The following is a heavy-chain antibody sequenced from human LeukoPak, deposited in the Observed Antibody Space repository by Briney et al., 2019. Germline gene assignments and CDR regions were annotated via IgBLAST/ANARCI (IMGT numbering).Heavy chain of an antibody. CDR1: GGSISSSSYY. Sequence: SETLSLTCTVSGGSISSSSYYWGWIRQPPGKGLEWIGSIYYSGSTYYNPSLKSRVTISVDTCKNQFSLKLSSVTAADTAVYYCARSLSLRSDYYMDVWGKGTTVTVSS. J-gene: IGHJ6*03. D-gene: IGHD3-3*01. V-gene: IGHV4-39*07. CDR2: IYYSGST. CDR3: ARSLSLRSDYYMDV.